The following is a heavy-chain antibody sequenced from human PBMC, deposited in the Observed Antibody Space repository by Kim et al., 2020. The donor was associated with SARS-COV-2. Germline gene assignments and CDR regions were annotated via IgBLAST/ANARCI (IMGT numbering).Heavy chain of an antibody. V-gene: IGHV4-59*01. CDR1: GGSISSYY. Sequence: SETLSLTCTVSGGSISSYYWSWIRQPPGKGLEWIGYIYYSGSTNYNPSLKSRVTISVDTSKNQFSLKLSSVTAADTAVYYCARDHGAMGYSYARDDAFDIWGQGTMVTVSS. CDR2: IYYSGST. D-gene: IGHD5-18*01. J-gene: IGHJ3*02. CDR3: ARDHGAMGYSYARDDAFDI.